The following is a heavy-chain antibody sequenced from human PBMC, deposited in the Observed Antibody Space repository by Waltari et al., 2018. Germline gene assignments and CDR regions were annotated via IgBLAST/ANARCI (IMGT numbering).Heavy chain of an antibody. J-gene: IGHJ4*02. CDR3: AGDYGSGSSYFDY. V-gene: IGHV1-69*02. CDR2: IIPIVGIA. Sequence: VQLVQSGAEVKKPGSSVKVPCRSSGATFSSDTSSWVRQAPGQGLEWMGRIIPIVGIANYAQKFQGRVTITADKSTSTAYMELSSLRSEDTAVYYCAGDYGSGSSYFDYWGQGTLVTVSS. CDR1: GATFSSDT. D-gene: IGHD3-10*01.